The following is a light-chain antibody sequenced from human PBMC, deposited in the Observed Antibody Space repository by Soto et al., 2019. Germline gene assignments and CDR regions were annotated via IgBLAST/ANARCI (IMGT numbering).Light chain of an antibody. CDR2: NVY. J-gene: IGLJ1*01. Sequence: QSVLTQPASVSGSPGQSITISCTGTSSDVGAYNFVSWHQQHPGKAPKLMIYNVYDRPSGISYRFSGSKSGNTASLTISGLQGEDEADYYCSAHTVSRTYVFGTGTKV. V-gene: IGLV2-14*03. CDR3: SAHTVSRTYV. CDR1: SSDVGAYNF.